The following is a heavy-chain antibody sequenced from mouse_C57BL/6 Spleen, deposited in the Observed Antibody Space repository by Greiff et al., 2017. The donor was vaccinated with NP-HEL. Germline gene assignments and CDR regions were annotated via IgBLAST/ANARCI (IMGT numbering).Heavy chain of an antibody. D-gene: IGHD4-1*01. V-gene: IGHV1-15*01. CDR1: GYTFTDYE. CDR2: IDPETGGT. CDR3: TSHWDRGYWYFDV. Sequence: VQLQQSGAELVRPGASVTLSCKASGYTFTDYEMHWVKQTPVHGLEWIGAIDPETGGTAYNQKFKGKAILTADKSSSTAYMELRSLTSEDSAVYYCTSHWDRGYWYFDVWGTGTTVTVSS. J-gene: IGHJ1*03.